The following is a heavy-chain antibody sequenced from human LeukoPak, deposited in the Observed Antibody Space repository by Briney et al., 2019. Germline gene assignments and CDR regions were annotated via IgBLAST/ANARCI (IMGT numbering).Heavy chain of an antibody. V-gene: IGHV1-3*01. J-gene: IGHJ6*02. CDR1: GYTFTSYA. CDR3: ARVSMVRGVIGMDL. Sequence: ASVKVSCKASGYTFTSYAMHWVRQAPGQRLEWMGWINAGNGNTKYSQKFQGRVTITRDTSASTAYMELSSLRSEDTAVYYCARVSMVRGVIGMDLWGQGTTVTVSS. CDR2: INAGNGNT. D-gene: IGHD3-10*01.